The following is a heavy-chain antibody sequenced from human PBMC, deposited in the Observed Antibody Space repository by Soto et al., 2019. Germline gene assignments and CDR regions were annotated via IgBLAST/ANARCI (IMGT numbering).Heavy chain of an antibody. CDR1: GFTFSSYA. CDR2: IPGTGGST. V-gene: IGHV3-23*01. J-gene: IGHJ4*02. Sequence: GGSLRLSCAASGFTFSSYAMAWVRQAPGKGLEWVSVIPGTGGSTYYAASVKGRFTISRDDSKSIAYLQMNSLKTEDTAVYYCTRDGVVVVTAIIYWGQGTLVTVSS. CDR3: TRDGVVVVTAIIY. D-gene: IGHD2-21*02.